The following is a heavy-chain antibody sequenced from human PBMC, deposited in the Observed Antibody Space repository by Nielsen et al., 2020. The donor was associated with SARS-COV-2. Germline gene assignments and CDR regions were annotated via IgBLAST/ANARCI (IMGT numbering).Heavy chain of an antibody. Sequence: GGFLSLSCAASGFTFSSYWMSWARQAPGQWREWVANIKEDGREGYYVDSVKGRFTISRDNARKSLSLQMNSLRAEDTAVYYCARDSSGSYYLPDYWGQGTLVTVSS. CDR1: GFTFSSYW. V-gene: IGHV3-7*03. CDR2: IKEDGREG. D-gene: IGHD3-10*01. CDR3: ARDSSGSYYLPDY. J-gene: IGHJ4*02.